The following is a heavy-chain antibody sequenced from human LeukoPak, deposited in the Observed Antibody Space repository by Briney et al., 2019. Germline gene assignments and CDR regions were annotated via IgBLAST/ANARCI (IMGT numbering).Heavy chain of an antibody. CDR1: GGTFSSYA. D-gene: IGHD2-2*01. CDR3: ARAQVVPAYYYMDV. J-gene: IGHJ6*03. V-gene: IGHV1-69*05. Sequence: ASVKVSCKASGGTFSSYAISWVRQPPGQGLEWMGGIIPIFGTANYAQKFQGRVTITTDESTSTAYMELSSLRSEDTAVYYCARAQVVPAYYYMDVWGKGTTVTVSS. CDR2: IIPIFGTA.